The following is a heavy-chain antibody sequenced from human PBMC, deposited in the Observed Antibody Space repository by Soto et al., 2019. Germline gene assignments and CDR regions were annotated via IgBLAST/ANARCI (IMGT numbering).Heavy chain of an antibody. J-gene: IGHJ6*02. V-gene: IGHV4-59*01. Sequence: TLSLTCTVSRVSISTYYWSWIRQPPGKGLEWIGYIYYSGNTKYNPSLKSRVSISVDTSKNQFSLKLNSVTAADTAVYFCASRLRIVTAGTEDYYYYGMDVWGRGTTVTVSS. CDR1: RVSISTYY. CDR3: ASRLRIVTAGTEDYYYYGMDV. D-gene: IGHD2-2*01. CDR2: IYYSGNT.